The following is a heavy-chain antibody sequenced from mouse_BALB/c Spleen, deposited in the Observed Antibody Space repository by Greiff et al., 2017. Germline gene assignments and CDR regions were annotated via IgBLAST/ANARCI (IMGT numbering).Heavy chain of an antibody. J-gene: IGHJ3*01. V-gene: IGHV5-6-3*01. CDR3: ARWLPLAY. CDR2: INSNGGST. Sequence: EVKVEESGGGLVQPGGSLKLSCAASGFTFSSYGMSWVRQTPDKRLELVATINSNGGSTYYPDSVKGRFTISRDNAKNTLYLQMSSLKSEDTAMYYCARWLPLAYWGQGTLVTVSA. CDR1: GFTFSSYG. D-gene: IGHD2-2*01.